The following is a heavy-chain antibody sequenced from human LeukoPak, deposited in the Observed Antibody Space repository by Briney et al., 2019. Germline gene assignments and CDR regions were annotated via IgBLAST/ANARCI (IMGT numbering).Heavy chain of an antibody. CDR2: ITGRSGST. V-gene: IGHV3-23*01. J-gene: IGHJ4*02. CDR1: GFTFSSYA. D-gene: IGHD2-2*01. CDR3: ARVIGYCSDNSCFEGN. Sequence: GGSLRLSCAASGFTFSSYAMTWVRQAPGKGLEWVSGITGRSGSTYYADSVKGRFTISRDNSKNTLYLQMNSLRAEDTAVYHCARVIGYCSDNSCFEGNWGQGTLVTVSS.